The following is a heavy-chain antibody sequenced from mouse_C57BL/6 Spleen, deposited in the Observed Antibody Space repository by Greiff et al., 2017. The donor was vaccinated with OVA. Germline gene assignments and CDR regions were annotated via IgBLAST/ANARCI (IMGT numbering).Heavy chain of an antibody. Sequence: VKLMESGPELVKPGASVTISCKASGYAFSSSWMNWVKQRPGKGLEWIGRIYPGDGDTNYNGKFKGKATLTADKSSSTAYMQLSSLTSEDSAVYFCARYYSNYPLYAMDYWGQGTSVTVSS. CDR3: ARYYSNYPLYAMDY. V-gene: IGHV1-82*01. J-gene: IGHJ4*01. CDR1: GYAFSSSW. D-gene: IGHD2-5*01. CDR2: IYPGDGDT.